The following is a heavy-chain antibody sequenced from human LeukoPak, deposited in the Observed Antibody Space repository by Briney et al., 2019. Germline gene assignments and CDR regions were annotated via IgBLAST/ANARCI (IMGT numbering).Heavy chain of an antibody. Sequence: GGSLRLSCAASGFTSSSYAMSWVRQAPGKGLEWVSAISGSDGSTYYADSVKGRFTISRDNSKNTLSLQMNSLRTEDTAVYYCARDRDWAFDYWGQGILVTVSS. CDR1: GFTSSSYA. CDR3: ARDRDWAFDY. CDR2: ISGSDGST. D-gene: IGHD2-21*01. J-gene: IGHJ4*02. V-gene: IGHV3-23*01.